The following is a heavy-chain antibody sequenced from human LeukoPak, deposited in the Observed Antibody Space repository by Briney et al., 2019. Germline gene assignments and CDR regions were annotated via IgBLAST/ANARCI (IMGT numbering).Heavy chain of an antibody. CDR1: GGSISSGGSY. Sequence: PSQTLSLTCTVSGGSISSGGSYWSWIRQHPGKGLEWIGYIYYSGTTYYNPSLKSRVTISLDTSKNQFSLKLSSVTAADTAVYYCARDPGTDGMDVWGQGTTVTVSS. J-gene: IGHJ6*02. V-gene: IGHV4-31*03. CDR3: ARDPGTDGMDV. CDR2: IYYSGTT.